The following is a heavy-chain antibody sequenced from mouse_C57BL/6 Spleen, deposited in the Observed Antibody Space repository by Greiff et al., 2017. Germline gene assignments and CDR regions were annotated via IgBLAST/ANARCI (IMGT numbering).Heavy chain of an antibody. CDR2: IYPRDGST. CDR3: ARSSGPAWFAY. CDR1: GYTFTDHT. D-gene: IGHD3-2*02. J-gene: IGHJ3*01. Sequence: QVQLQQSDAELVKPGASVKLSCTASGYTFTDHTIHWMKQRPEQGLEWIGYIYPRDGSTKYTEKFKGQVTLSADKSSSPAYMQLNRLTSYDSAVYFCARSSGPAWFAYWGQGTLVTVSA. V-gene: IGHV1-78*01.